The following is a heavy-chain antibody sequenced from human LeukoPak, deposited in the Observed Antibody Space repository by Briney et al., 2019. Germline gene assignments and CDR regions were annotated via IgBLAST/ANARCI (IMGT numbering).Heavy chain of an antibody. CDR2: IYYSGST. V-gene: IGHV4-30-4*01. CDR1: GGSISSGDYY. CDR3: ARDRRDYDILTGYYNAPIGMDV. Sequence: PSETLSLTCTVSGGSISSGDYYWSWIRQPPGTGLEWIGYIYYSGSTYYNPSLKSRVTISVDTSKNQFSLKLTSVTAADTAVYYCARDRRDYDILTGYYNAPIGMDVWGQGTTVTVSS. D-gene: IGHD3-9*01. J-gene: IGHJ6*02.